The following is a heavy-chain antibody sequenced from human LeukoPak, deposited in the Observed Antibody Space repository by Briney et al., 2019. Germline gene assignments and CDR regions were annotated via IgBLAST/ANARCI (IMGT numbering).Heavy chain of an antibody. CDR3: ARDGVTSSHYYYYYYMDV. J-gene: IGHJ6*03. D-gene: IGHD2-2*01. CDR1: GFTFSDYY. Sequence: PGGSLRLTCAASGFTFSDYYMSWIRQAPGKGLEWVSYISSSGSTIYYADSMKGRFTISRDNAKNSLYLQMNSLRAEDTAVYYCARDGVTSSHYYYYYYMDVWGKGTTVTVSS. CDR2: ISSSGSTI. V-gene: IGHV3-11*01.